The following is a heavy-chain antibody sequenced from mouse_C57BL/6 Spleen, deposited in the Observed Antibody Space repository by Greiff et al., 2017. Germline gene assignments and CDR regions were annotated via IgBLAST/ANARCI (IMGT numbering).Heavy chain of an antibody. V-gene: IGHV1-82*01. Sequence: VQLQQSGPELVKPGASVKISCKASGYAFSSSWMNWVKQRPGKGLEWIGRIYPGDGDTNYNGKFKGKATLTADKSSSTAYMQLSSLTSEDSAVYFCARMGLLRPSFDYWGQGTTLTVSS. J-gene: IGHJ2*01. CDR2: IYPGDGDT. D-gene: IGHD3-2*02. CDR1: GYAFSSSW. CDR3: ARMGLLRPSFDY.